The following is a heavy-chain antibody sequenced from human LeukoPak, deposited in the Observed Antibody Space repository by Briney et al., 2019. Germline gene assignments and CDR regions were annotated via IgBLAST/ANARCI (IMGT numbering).Heavy chain of an antibody. D-gene: IGHD6-13*01. Sequence: GGSLRLSCAASGFTVSSNYMSWVRQAPGKGLEWVSVIYSGGSTYYADSVKGRFTIPRDNSKNTLYLQMNSLRAEDTAVYYCARDREPGIAAAGGFDYWGQGTLVTVSS. J-gene: IGHJ4*02. CDR3: ARDREPGIAAAGGFDY. V-gene: IGHV3-66*01. CDR1: GFTVSSNY. CDR2: IYSGGST.